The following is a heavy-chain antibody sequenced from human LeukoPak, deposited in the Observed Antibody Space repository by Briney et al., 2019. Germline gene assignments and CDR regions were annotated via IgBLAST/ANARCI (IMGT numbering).Heavy chain of an antibody. CDR1: GGTFSSYA. J-gene: IGHJ4*02. V-gene: IGHV1-69*04. CDR2: IIPILGIA. CDR3: AREGSGGSCDL. Sequence: SVKVSCKASGGTFSSYAISWGRQAPGQGLEWMGRIIPILGIANYAQKFQGRVTITADKSTSTAYMELSSLRYEDTAVYYCAREGSGGSCDLWGQGTLVTVSS. D-gene: IGHD2-15*01.